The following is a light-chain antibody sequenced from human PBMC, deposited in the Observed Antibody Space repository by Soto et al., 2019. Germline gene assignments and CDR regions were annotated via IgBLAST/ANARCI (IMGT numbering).Light chain of an antibody. V-gene: IGKV1-8*01. CDR1: QGISSY. J-gene: IGKJ1*01. CDR2: AAS. Sequence: AIRMTQSPSSFSASTGDRVTITCRASQGISSYLAWYQQKPGKAPKLLIYAASTLQSGVQSRFSGSGSGTDFTLTNSCLQSEDFATYYCQQYYSYPRTFGQGTKVEIK. CDR3: QQYYSYPRT.